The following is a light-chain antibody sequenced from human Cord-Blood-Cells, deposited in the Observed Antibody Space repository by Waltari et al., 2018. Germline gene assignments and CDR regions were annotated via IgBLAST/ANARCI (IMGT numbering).Light chain of an antibody. CDR2: AAS. J-gene: IGKJ2*01. CDR1: QSISSY. V-gene: IGKV1-39*01. CDR3: QQSYSTLRYT. Sequence: DIQITQSPSSLSASVGDRVTITCPASQSISSYINWYQQKPGKSPKRLIYAASSWQSGVPSRFSGSGSGTDFTLTISSLQPEDFSTYYCQQSYSTLRYTFGQGTKREIK.